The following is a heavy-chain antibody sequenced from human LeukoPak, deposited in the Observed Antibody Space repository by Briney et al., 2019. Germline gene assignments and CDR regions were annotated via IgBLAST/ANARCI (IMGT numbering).Heavy chain of an antibody. D-gene: IGHD2-15*01. CDR1: GFTFSSYA. CDR3: AKAGYCSGGSCYMGASWFDP. Sequence: PGGSLRLSCAASGFTFSSYAMSWVRQAPGKGLEWVSAISGSGGSTYYADSVKGRFTVSRDNSKNTLYLQMNSLRAEDTAVYYCAKAGYCSGGSCYMGASWFDPWGQGTLVTVSS. V-gene: IGHV3-23*01. J-gene: IGHJ5*02. CDR2: ISGSGGST.